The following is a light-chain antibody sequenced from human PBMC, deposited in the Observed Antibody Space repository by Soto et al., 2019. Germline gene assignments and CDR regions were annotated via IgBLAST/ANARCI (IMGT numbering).Light chain of an antibody. Sequence: QSVLTQPASVSWSPGQSITISCTGTSSDVGTYDHVSWYQQHPDKAPKLIIYELYNRPSRLSTRFSGSKYVTTASLTISRLPVEDEADYYCCSYTTGSTLVFGTGTKVTVL. CDR3: CSYTTGSTLV. V-gene: IGLV2-14*03. CDR2: ELY. CDR1: SSDVGTYDH. J-gene: IGLJ1*01.